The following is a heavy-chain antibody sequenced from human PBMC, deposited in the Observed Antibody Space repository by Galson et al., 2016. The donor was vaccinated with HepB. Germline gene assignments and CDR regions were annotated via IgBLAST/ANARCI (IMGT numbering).Heavy chain of an antibody. D-gene: IGHD2-21*02. V-gene: IGHV4-61*01. Sequence: EPLSLTCTVSDGSVSSGSYYWSWIRQSPGKGLEWIGYISYSGSTNYNPSFKSRVTISVDMSKNQFSLKLTSVTAADTAVYYCARDSPCGGDCSWALGAFDIWGQGTMVTVSS. CDR1: DGSVSSGSYY. CDR3: ARDSPCGGDCSWALGAFDI. J-gene: IGHJ3*02. CDR2: ISYSGST.